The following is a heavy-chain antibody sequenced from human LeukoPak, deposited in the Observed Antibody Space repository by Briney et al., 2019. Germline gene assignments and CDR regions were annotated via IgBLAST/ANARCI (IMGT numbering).Heavy chain of an antibody. CDR3: ARVLTGYKVREYDAFDI. CDR2: INPSGGST. J-gene: IGHJ3*02. Sequence: ASVKVSCKASGYTFTSYYMHWVRQAPGQGLEWMGIINPSGGSTSYAQKFQGRVAMTRDTSTSTVYMERSSLRSEDTAVYYCARVLTGYKVREYDAFDIWGQGTMVTVSS. CDR1: GYTFTSYY. D-gene: IGHD3-9*01. V-gene: IGHV1-46*01.